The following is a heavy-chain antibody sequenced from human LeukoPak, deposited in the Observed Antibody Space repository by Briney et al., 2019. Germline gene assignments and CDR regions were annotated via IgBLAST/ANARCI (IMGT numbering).Heavy chain of an antibody. V-gene: IGHV4-30-4*01. Sequence: PSETLSLTCTVSGVSISSGDYYWSWIRQPPGKGLEWIGYIYYSGSTYYNPSLKSRVTISVDTSKNQFSLKLSSVTAADTAVYYCARGLDCGGDCYSGGYWFDPWGQGTLVTVSS. CDR3: ARGLDCGGDCYSGGYWFDP. J-gene: IGHJ5*02. CDR2: IYYSGST. CDR1: GVSISSGDYY. D-gene: IGHD2-21*02.